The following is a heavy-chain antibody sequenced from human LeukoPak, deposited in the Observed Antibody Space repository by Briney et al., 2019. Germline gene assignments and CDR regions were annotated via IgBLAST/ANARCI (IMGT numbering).Heavy chain of an antibody. CDR1: GFTFSSYA. J-gene: IGHJ6*03. V-gene: IGHV3-23*01. D-gene: IGHD3-3*01. CDR2: ISGSGGST. CDR3: AKDLKIFGLVIQDYYMDV. Sequence: GGSLRLSCAASGFTFSSYAMSWVRQAPGKGLEWVSGISGSGGSTYYADSVKGRFTISRDNSKNTLYLQMNSLRAEDTAVYYCAKDLKIFGLVIQDYYMDVCGKGTTVTVSS.